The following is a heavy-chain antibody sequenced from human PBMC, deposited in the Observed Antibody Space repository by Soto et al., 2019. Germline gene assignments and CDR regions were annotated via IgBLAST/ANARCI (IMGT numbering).Heavy chain of an antibody. CDR1: GYSFTSYW. J-gene: IGHJ6*02. V-gene: IGHV5-51*01. D-gene: IGHD6-19*01. CDR3: ARQGAGTSHFYYYYYGMDV. Sequence: GESLNISCQGSGYSFTSYWIGWVRQMPGKGLEWMGIIYPGDSDTRYSPSFQGQVTISADKSISTAYLQWSSLKASDTAMYYCARQGAGTSHFYYYYYGMDVWGQGTTVTVSS. CDR2: IYPGDSDT.